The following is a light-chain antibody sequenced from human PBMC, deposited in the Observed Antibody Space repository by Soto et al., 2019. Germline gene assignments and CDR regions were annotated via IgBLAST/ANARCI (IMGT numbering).Light chain of an antibody. V-gene: IGKV1-39*01. J-gene: IGKJ1*01. Sequence: DIQMTQSPSSLSAPIGDRVTITCRASQNIYTYLNWYQQKVGKAPKLLIYAASTLQSGVPSRFSGSGSGTDFTLTISSLQPEDFATYYCQQSYSTLQTFGQGTKVDIK. CDR2: AAS. CDR3: QQSYSTLQT. CDR1: QNIYTY.